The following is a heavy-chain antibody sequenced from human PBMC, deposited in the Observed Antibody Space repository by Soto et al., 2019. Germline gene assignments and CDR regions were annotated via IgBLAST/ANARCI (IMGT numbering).Heavy chain of an antibody. Sequence: GGSLRLSCAASGFTFSSYSMNWVRQAPGKGLEWVSYISSSSSTIYYADSVKGRFTISRDNAKNSLYLQMNSLRAEDTAVYYCARVGALRYDILTAASDYWGQGTLVTVSS. D-gene: IGHD3-9*01. CDR1: GFTFSSYS. V-gene: IGHV3-48*01. CDR3: ARVGALRYDILTAASDY. J-gene: IGHJ4*02. CDR2: ISSSSSTI.